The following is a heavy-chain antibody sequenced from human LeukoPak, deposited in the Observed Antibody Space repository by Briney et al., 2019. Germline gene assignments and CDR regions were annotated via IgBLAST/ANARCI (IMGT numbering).Heavy chain of an antibody. CDR3: TTGGSVIVAGTRAFDI. J-gene: IGHJ3*02. Sequence: GGSLRLSCAASGFTFSYTWMNWVRQAPGKGLEWVGRIKSEIDGGATAYAAPVQGRFTISRDDSQATLYLQMNSLKTEDTAVYYCTTGGSVIVAGTRAFDIWGQGTMVTVSS. CDR2: IKSEIDGGAT. V-gene: IGHV3-15*07. CDR1: GFTFSYTW. D-gene: IGHD5-12*01.